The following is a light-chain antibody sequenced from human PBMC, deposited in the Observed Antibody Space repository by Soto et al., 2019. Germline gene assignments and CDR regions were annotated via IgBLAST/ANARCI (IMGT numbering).Light chain of an antibody. CDR2: SAY. Sequence: DIQMTQSPSSLSASVGDRVTITCRASQNIDTYLNWYLQKPGQAPKLLIYSAYSLQSGVSSRFSGDGSRTDFTLTISSLQPEDFATYYCQQSYNFPRTFGQGTTV. CDR1: QNIDTY. V-gene: IGKV1-39*01. CDR3: QQSYNFPRT. J-gene: IGKJ1*01.